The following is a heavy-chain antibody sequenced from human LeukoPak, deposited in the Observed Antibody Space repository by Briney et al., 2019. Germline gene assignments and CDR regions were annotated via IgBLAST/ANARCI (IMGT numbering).Heavy chain of an antibody. D-gene: IGHD3-3*01. CDR3: ARGTTAEWGPSSFDY. CDR1: GFTFDDYG. CDR2: INWNGGST. V-gene: IGHV3-20*04. Sequence: GGSLRLSCAASGFTFDDYGMSWVRQAPGKGLEWVSGINWNGGSTGYADSVKGRFTISRDNAKNSLYLQMNSLRAEDTALYYCARGTTAEWGPSSFDYWGQGTLVTVSS. J-gene: IGHJ4*02.